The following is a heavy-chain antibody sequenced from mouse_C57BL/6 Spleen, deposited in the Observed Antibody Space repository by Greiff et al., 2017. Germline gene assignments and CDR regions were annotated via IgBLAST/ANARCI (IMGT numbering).Heavy chain of an antibody. D-gene: IGHD3-2*01. Sequence: EVMLVASGGGLVQPGGSMKLSCAASGFTFSDAWMDWVRQSPEKGLEWVAEIRNKANTHATYSAESVQWRFTISRDGSKSSVYLQLNSLRAEDTGIYYSTRMLDDSHYYAMDYWGQGTSVTVSS. CDR2: IRNKANTHAT. CDR1: GFTFSDAW. V-gene: IGHV6-6*01. J-gene: IGHJ4*01. CDR3: TRMLDDSHYYAMDY.